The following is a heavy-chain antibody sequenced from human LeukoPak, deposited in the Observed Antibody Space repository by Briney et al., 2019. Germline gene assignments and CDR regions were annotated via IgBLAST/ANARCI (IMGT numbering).Heavy chain of an antibody. D-gene: IGHD5-12*01. Sequence: SVKVSCKASGSTFSSYAISWVRQAPGQGLEWMGGIIPIFGTANYAQKFQGRLTITADESTSTAYMELSSLRSEDTAVYYCARQSVATTKFDYWGQGTLVTVSS. CDR3: ARQSVATTKFDY. V-gene: IGHV1-69*01. CDR2: IIPIFGTA. CDR1: GSTFSSYA. J-gene: IGHJ4*02.